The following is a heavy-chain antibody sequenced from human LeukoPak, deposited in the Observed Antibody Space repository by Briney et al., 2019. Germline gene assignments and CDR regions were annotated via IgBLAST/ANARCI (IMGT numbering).Heavy chain of an antibody. D-gene: IGHD3-10*01. CDR3: AKDRGFYGSGSYYFDY. CDR1: GFTFDDYA. J-gene: IGHJ4*02. Sequence: PGGSLRLSCAASGFTFDDYAMHWVRQAPGKGLEWVSGISWNSGSIGYADSVKGRFTISRDNAKNSLYLQMNSLRAEDTAVYYCAKDRGFYGSGSYYFDYWGQGTLVTVSS. CDR2: ISWNSGSI. V-gene: IGHV3-9*01.